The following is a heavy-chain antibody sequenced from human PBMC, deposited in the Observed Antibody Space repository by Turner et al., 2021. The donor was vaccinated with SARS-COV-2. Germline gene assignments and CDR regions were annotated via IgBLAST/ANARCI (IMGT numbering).Heavy chain of an antibody. CDR2: MNTNSANT. J-gene: IGHJ4*02. CDR1: GYTFTSYG. Sequence: QVQLVQSGAEVKKPGASVKVSCKASGYTFTSYGINWVRQATGQGLERMGWMNTNSANTGYAKKFQGRVTMTRNTSISTANMELSSLGAEDTAVYYGARTFADMVRVDYWGQGTLVTVSS. D-gene: IGHD3-10*01. V-gene: IGHV1-8*01. CDR3: ARTFADMVRVDY.